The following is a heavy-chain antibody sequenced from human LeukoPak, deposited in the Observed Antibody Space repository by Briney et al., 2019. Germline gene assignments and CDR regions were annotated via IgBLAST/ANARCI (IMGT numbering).Heavy chain of an antibody. Sequence: ASVKVSCKASGYTFTSYGISWVRQAPGQGLEWMGWISAYNGNTNYAQKLQGRVTMTTDTSTSTAYMELRSLRSDDTAVYYCVRDFPETVVPAAMGYYYYMDVWGKGTTVTVSS. J-gene: IGHJ6*03. D-gene: IGHD2-2*01. V-gene: IGHV1-18*01. CDR1: GYTFTSYG. CDR2: ISAYNGNT. CDR3: VRDFPETVVPAAMGYYYYMDV.